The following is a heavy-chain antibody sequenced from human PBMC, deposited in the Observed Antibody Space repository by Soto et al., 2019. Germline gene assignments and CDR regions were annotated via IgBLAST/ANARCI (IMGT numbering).Heavy chain of an antibody. D-gene: IGHD6-6*01. CDR2: IYYSGST. V-gene: IGHV4-30-4*01. Sequence: PSETLSLTCTVSGGSISSGDYYWSWIRQPPGKGLEWIGYIYYSGSTYYNPSLKSRVTISVDTSKNQFSLKLSSVTAADTAVYYCAREYSSSPRYYYYGMDVWGQGTTVTVSS. CDR1: GGSISSGDYY. J-gene: IGHJ6*02. CDR3: AREYSSSPRYYYYGMDV.